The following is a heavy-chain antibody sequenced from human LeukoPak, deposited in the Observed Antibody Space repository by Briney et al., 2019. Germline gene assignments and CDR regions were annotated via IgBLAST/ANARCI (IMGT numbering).Heavy chain of an antibody. V-gene: IGHV1-69*13. CDR2: IIPIFGTA. CDR3: ARPEERYIAAAGLDY. D-gene: IGHD6-13*01. Sequence: SVKVSCKASGGTFSSYAISWVRQAPGQGLEWMGGIIPIFGTANYAQKFQGRVTITADESTSTAYMELSSLRSEDTAVYYCARPEERYIAAAGLDYWGQGTLVTVSS. CDR1: GGTFSSYA. J-gene: IGHJ4*02.